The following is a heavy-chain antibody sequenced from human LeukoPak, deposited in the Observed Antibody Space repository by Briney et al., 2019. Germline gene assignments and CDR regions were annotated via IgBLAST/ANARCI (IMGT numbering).Heavy chain of an antibody. CDR3: ARASRDGYNLDY. Sequence: GASVKVSYKASGYTFTSYGISWVRQAPGQGLEWMGWISVYNGNTNYAQKLQGRVTMTTDTSTSTAYMELRSLRSDDTAVYYCARASRDGYNLDYWGQGTLVTVSS. CDR2: ISVYNGNT. CDR1: GYTFTSYG. V-gene: IGHV1-18*01. J-gene: IGHJ4*02. D-gene: IGHD5-24*01.